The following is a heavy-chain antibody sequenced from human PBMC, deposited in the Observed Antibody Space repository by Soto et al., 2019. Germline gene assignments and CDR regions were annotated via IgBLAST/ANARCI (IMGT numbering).Heavy chain of an antibody. Sequence: ASVKVSCKASGYTFTSYGISWVRQAPGQGREWMGWISAYNGNTNYAQKLQGRVTMTTDTSTSTAYMELRSLRSDDTAVYYCARDLPVGATWGVGYYYYYYGMDVWGQGTTVTVSS. CDR1: GYTFTSYG. J-gene: IGHJ6*02. CDR3: ARDLPVGATWGVGYYYYYYGMDV. D-gene: IGHD1-26*01. V-gene: IGHV1-18*01. CDR2: ISAYNGNT.